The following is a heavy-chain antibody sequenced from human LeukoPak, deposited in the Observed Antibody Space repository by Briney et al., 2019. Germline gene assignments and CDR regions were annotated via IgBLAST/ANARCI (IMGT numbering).Heavy chain of an antibody. D-gene: IGHD3-9*01. CDR2: IYYSGST. CDR3: AGLTGGTPPNWFDP. V-gene: IGHV4-39*07. CDR1: GGSISSSGYY. Sequence: SETLSLTCTVSGGSISSSGYYWGWIRQPPGKGLEWIASIYYSGSTYYNPSLKSRVTISVDTSKNQFSLKLSSVTAADTAVYYCAGLTGGTPPNWFDPWGQGTLVTVSS. J-gene: IGHJ5*02.